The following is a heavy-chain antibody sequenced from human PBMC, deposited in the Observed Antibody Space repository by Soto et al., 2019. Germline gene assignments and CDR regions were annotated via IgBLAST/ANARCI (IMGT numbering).Heavy chain of an antibody. J-gene: IGHJ6*02. D-gene: IGHD3-3*01. CDR3: AREGYYDFRSFYYYYYYGMDG. Sequence: VRVSCKASGYTFTSYDISWVRQAPGQGLEWMGWISAYNGNTNYAQKLQGRVTMTTDTSTSTAYMELRSLRSDDTAVYYCAREGYYDFRSFYYYYYYGMDGWGQGTTVTVCS. V-gene: IGHV1-18*01. CDR2: ISAYNGNT. CDR1: GYTFTSYD.